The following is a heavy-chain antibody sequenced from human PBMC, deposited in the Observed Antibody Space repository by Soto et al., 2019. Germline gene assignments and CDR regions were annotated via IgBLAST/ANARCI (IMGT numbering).Heavy chain of an antibody. D-gene: IGHD3-10*01. CDR1: GFSLSTSGVG. Sequence: QITLKESGPTLVKPTQTLTLTCTFSGFSLSTSGVGVGWIRQLPGKALEWLALIYWDDDMRYSPSLKGRLTITKDTSKNQVVLTMTNMDPVDTATYYCALHGGYDAFDIWGQGTMVTVSS. J-gene: IGHJ3*02. V-gene: IGHV2-5*02. CDR2: IYWDDDM. CDR3: ALHGGYDAFDI.